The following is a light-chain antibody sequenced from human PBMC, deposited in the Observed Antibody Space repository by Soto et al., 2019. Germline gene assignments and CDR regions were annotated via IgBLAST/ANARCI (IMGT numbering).Light chain of an antibody. Sequence: HSVMTQHAYVSGSRGQSITISCTGTSSDVGGYNYVSWYQQHPGKAPKLMIYEVSNRPSGVSNRFSGSKSGNTASLTISGLQAEDEADYYCSSYTSSSTLGVFGTGTKVTVL. CDR3: SSYTSSSTLGV. V-gene: IGLV2-14*01. CDR1: SSDVGGYNY. CDR2: EVS. J-gene: IGLJ1*01.